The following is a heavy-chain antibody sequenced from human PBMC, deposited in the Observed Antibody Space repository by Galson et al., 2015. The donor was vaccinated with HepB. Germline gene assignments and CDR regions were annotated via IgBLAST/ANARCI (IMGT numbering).Heavy chain of an antibody. CDR1: GYTFTNYY. D-gene: IGHD1-26*01. J-gene: IGHJ3*02. CDR2: INPNGGST. V-gene: IGHV1-46*03. Sequence: SVKVSCKASGYTFTNYYMHWVRQAPGQGLEWMGIINPNGGSTSSAERFQGRLTMTRDTSTSTVYMELSSLRSEDTAVYYCARMGIILGATTFAFDIWGQGTMVTVSS. CDR3: ARMGIILGATTFAFDI.